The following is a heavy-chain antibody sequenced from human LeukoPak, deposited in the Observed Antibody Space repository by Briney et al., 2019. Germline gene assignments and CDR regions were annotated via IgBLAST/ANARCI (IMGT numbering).Heavy chain of an antibody. CDR3: ARQVAGTTLNYYYYMDV. D-gene: IGHD6-19*01. J-gene: IGHJ6*03. V-gene: IGHV1-46*01. Sequence: ASVKVSCKASGYTFTSYYMHWVRQAPGQGLEWMGIINPSGGSTSYAQKFQGRVTMTRDMSTSTVYMEPSSLRSEDTAVYYCARQVAGTTLNYYYYMDVWGKGTTVTVSS. CDR2: INPSGGST. CDR1: GYTFTSYY.